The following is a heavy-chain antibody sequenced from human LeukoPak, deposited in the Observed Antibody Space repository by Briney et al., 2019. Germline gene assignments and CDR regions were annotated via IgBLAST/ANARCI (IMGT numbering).Heavy chain of an antibody. CDR2: ISWNSGSI. D-gene: IGHD6-13*01. V-gene: IGHV3-9*03. CDR1: GFTFDDYA. J-gene: IGHJ4*02. Sequence: PGGSLRLSCAASGFTFDDYAMHWVRQAPGKGLEWVSGISWNSGSIGYADSVKGRFTISRDNAKNSLYLQMNSLRAEDMALYYCAKVRFPLAAAGTGGFDYWGQGTLVTVSS. CDR3: AKVRFPLAAAGTGGFDY.